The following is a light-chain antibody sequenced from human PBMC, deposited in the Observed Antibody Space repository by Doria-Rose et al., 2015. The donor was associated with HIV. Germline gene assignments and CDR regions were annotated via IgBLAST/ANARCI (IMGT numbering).Light chain of an antibody. J-gene: IGKJ1*01. CDR2: DGS. V-gene: IGKV3-20*01. CDR3: HQYGTSWT. Sequence: TQSPGTLSLSPGERATLSCRASQSFSSTYLAWYQQKPGQAPSLLIYDGSTRATGIPDRFSASGSGTDFTLTINRPELEDFALYYCHQYGTSWTFGQGTKVEI. CDR1: QSFSSTY.